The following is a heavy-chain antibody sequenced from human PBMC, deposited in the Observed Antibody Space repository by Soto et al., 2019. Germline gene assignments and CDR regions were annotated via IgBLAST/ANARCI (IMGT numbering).Heavy chain of an antibody. J-gene: IGHJ6*02. CDR1: GFTFTSYW. CDR3: ARGIKNYYGVDV. V-gene: IGHV3-74*01. CDR2: INSDGTTT. Sequence: GGSLRLSCAASGFTFTSYWMHWVRQAPGKGLVWVSRINSDGTTTNYAESVTGRFTISRDNAKNTVYLQMNSLRAEDTAVYYWARGIKNYYGVDVWGQGTTVTLSS.